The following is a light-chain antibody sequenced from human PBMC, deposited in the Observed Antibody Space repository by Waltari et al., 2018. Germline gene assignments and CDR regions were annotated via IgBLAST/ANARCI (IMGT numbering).Light chain of an antibody. Sequence: QSVLTQPPSASGTPGQRVAISCSGSSSNIGSNFVYWYQQLPGTAPELLIYRNKQRPSWVPVRISGSKSGTSASLAVSGLRSEDEADFYCAAWDDSLSTWVFGGGTKLTVL. J-gene: IGLJ3*02. CDR1: SSNIGSNF. V-gene: IGLV1-47*01. CDR2: RNK. CDR3: AAWDDSLSTWV.